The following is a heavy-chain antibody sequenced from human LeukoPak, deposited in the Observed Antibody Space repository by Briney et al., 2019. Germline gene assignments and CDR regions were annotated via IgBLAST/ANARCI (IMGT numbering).Heavy chain of an antibody. CDR3: AKAYCSGASCPADY. CDR2: ISYDGSKK. V-gene: IGHV3-30*04. Sequence: GGSLRLSCAASGFIFSNYAMHWVRQAPGKGLEWVAVISYDGSKKYCADSVEGRFTISRDSSKNTLYLHMNSLRPEDTAVYYCAKAYCSGASCPADYWGQGTLVTVSS. J-gene: IGHJ4*02. CDR1: GFIFSNYA. D-gene: IGHD2-15*01.